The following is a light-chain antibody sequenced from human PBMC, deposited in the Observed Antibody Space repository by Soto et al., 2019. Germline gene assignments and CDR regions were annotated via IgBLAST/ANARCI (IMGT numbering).Light chain of an antibody. CDR1: SSDVGAYNY. CDR2: EVS. Sequence: QSALTQPASVSGSPGQSITISCTGTSSDVGAYNYVSWYQQHPGKAPKLIIYEVSNRPSGVSNRFSGSKSGNTASLTISGLQADDEADYYCSSYAITTTHGNVFGTGTKVTVL. J-gene: IGLJ1*01. V-gene: IGLV2-14*01. CDR3: SSYAITTTHGNV.